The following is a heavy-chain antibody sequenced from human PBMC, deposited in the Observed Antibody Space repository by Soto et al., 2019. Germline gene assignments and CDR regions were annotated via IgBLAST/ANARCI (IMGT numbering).Heavy chain of an antibody. J-gene: IGHJ3*02. CDR1: GFIVSDYG. Sequence: RRLSFAASGFIVSDYGIHGCLQPPAKGLEWLALIYYDGSNEHYAYSVQGRLTIYRDNSKNKMYLQMNSLRAEDNAVYYFERDRGRHYEALDIWGQGKVLNVSS. V-gene: IGHV3-33*08. CDR3: ERDRGRHYEALDI. CDR2: IYYDGSNE. D-gene: IGHD3-10*01.